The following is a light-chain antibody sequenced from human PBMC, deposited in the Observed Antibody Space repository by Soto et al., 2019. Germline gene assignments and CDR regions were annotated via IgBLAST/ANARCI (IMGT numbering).Light chain of an antibody. CDR2: AAS. V-gene: IGKV1-39*01. CDR1: QSISSY. CDR3: QQSYDITPVT. J-gene: IGKJ4*01. Sequence: DIQMTQSPSSLSASVGDGVTITCRASQSISSYLHWYQLKPGKAPKLLISAASTLESGVPSRFSGRGAGTDFSLKISSVQREDAATYFCQQSYDITPVTFGGGTKVEIK.